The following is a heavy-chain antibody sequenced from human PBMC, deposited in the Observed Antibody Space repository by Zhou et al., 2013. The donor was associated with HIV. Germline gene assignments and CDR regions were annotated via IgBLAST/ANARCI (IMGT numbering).Heavy chain of an antibody. Sequence: QVQLVQSGAEVKKPGSSVKVSCKASGGTFTNYAISWVRQAPGQGLEWMGGIIPIFGTTSYAQKFQGRVTITTDESTSTVYMELSSLRSEDTAVYYCARDLDDYGAEDPWGQGTLVTVSS. D-gene: IGHD4-17*01. V-gene: IGHV1-69*05. CDR3: ARDLDDYGAEDP. CDR1: GGTFTNYA. CDR2: IIPIFGTT. J-gene: IGHJ5*02.